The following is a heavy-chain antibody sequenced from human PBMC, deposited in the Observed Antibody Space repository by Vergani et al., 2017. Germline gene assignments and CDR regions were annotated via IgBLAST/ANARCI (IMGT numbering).Heavy chain of an antibody. Sequence: EVQLVQSGAEVKKPGATMKIPCTVSGYTFTDHYMHWVKQAPGKGLEWMGLVDPEDGETIYAEKFKGRVTIAADTSTDTAHLELSSLRSEDTAVYYCATPQTVTKGGMEVWGQGTTVIVSS. D-gene: IGHD4-17*01. V-gene: IGHV1-69-2*01. CDR1: GYTFTDHY. J-gene: IGHJ6*02. CDR2: VDPEDGET. CDR3: ATPQTVTKGGMEV.